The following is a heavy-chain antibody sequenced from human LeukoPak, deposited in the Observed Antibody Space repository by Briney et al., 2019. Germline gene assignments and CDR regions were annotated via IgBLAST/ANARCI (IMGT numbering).Heavy chain of an antibody. CDR2: INPNSGGT. V-gene: IGHV1-2*02. J-gene: IGHJ3*02. Sequence: ASVKVSCKASGYTFTGYYMHWVRQAPGQGLEWMVWINPNSGGTNYAQKFQGRVTMTRDTSLSTAYMELSRLRSDDTAVDYCAGDLSPSIKIFEAVIERGAFYIWGQGTMVTVSS. CDR3: AGDLSPSIKIFEAVIERGAFYI. D-gene: IGHD3-3*01. CDR1: GYTFTGYY.